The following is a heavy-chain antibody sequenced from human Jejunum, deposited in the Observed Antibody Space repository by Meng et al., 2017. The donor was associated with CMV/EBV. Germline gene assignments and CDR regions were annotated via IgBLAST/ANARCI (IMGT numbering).Heavy chain of an antibody. J-gene: IGHJ4*02. D-gene: IGHD4-23*01. CDR2: ISISSYT. V-gene: IGHV3-21*01. CDR3: ARVVKGGNYLEY. CDR1: GFTFETCG. Sequence: ATSGFTFETCGMGWVRQAPGKGLEWVSSISISSYTYYADSVKGRFTISRDNAKNSLYLQMNSLRAEDTAVYYCARVVKGGNYLEYWGQGTLVTVSS.